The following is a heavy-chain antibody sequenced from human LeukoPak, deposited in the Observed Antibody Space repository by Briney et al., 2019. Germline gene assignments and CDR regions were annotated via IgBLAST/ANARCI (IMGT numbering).Heavy chain of an antibody. Sequence: GGSLRLSCAASGFTFSSYEMNWVRQAPGKGLEWVSYISSRGSTIYYADSVKGRFTISRDNAKNSLYLQMNSLRAEDTAVYYCARVDGYYDSSGYYSYWGQGTLVTVSS. CDR3: ARVDGYYDSSGYYSY. CDR2: ISSRGSTI. V-gene: IGHV3-48*03. J-gene: IGHJ4*02. D-gene: IGHD3-22*01. CDR1: GFTFSSYE.